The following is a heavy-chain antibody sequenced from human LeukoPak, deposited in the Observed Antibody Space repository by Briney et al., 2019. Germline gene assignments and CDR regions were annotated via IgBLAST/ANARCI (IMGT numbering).Heavy chain of an antibody. CDR3: ATTPVGHYFDR. Sequence: GGSLRLSCEASEFTFSNYNMNWVRQAPGKGLEWVSYISSSGSTIYYADSVKGRFTISRDNAKKTLYLQMNSLRAEDTALYYCATTPVGHYFDRWGQGTLVTVSS. J-gene: IGHJ4*02. V-gene: IGHV3-48*04. D-gene: IGHD1-26*01. CDR2: ISSSGSTI. CDR1: EFTFSNYN.